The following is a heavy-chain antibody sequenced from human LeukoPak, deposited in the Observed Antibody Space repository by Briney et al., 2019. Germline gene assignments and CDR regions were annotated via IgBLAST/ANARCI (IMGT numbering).Heavy chain of an antibody. J-gene: IGHJ4*02. D-gene: IGHD3-10*01. CDR3: ARFSFGGWHLDY. CDR2: IYYSGTT. V-gene: IGHV4-30-4*01. CDR1: GXSISSGDDY. Sequence: TSQTLSLTCTVSGXSISSGDDYWSWIRQPPGKGLEWIGYIYYSGTTNYNPSLKSRVTISVDTSKNQFSLKLTSVTAADTAVYYCARFSFGGWHLDYWGQGTLVTVSS.